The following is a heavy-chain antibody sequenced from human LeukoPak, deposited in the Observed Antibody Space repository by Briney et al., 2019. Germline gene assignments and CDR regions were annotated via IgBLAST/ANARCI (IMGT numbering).Heavy chain of an antibody. V-gene: IGHV1-18*01. Sequence: ASVNVSCKASGYTFTSYGISWVRQAPGQGLEWMGWISAYNGNTNYAQKLQGRVTMTTDTSTSTAYMELRSLRSDDTAVYYCARAYYDFWSGYFFPNWFDPWGQGTLVTVSS. CDR2: ISAYNGNT. J-gene: IGHJ5*02. D-gene: IGHD3-3*01. CDR1: GYTFTSYG. CDR3: ARAYYDFWSGYFFPNWFDP.